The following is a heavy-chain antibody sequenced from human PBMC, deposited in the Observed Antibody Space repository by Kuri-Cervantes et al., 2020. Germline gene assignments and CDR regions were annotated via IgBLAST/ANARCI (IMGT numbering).Heavy chain of an antibody. V-gene: IGHV4-34*01. CDR3: ASYCSGGSCYSGYFQH. CDR2: INHRGST. Sequence: SQTLSLTCAVYDGSFSDHYWTWIRQPQGKRLEWIGEINHRGSTKYSPSLKSRVNIPVDTSKNQFSLKLSSVTAADTAVYYCASYCSGGSCYSGYFQHWGQGILVTVSS. CDR1: DGSFSDHY. D-gene: IGHD2-15*01. J-gene: IGHJ1*01.